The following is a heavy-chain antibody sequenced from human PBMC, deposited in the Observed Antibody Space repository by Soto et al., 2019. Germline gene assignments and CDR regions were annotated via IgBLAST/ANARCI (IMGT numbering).Heavy chain of an antibody. D-gene: IGHD6-13*01. CDR2: INHSGST. CDR1: GGSFSGYY. V-gene: IGHV4-34*01. J-gene: IGHJ4*02. CDR3: ARREGYSSSWYYFDY. Sequence: PSETLSLTCAVYGGSFSGYYWSWIRRPPGKGLEWIGEINHSGSTNYNPSLKSRVTISVDTSKNQFSLKLSSVTAADTAVYYCARREGYSSSWYYFDYWGQGTLVTVPQ.